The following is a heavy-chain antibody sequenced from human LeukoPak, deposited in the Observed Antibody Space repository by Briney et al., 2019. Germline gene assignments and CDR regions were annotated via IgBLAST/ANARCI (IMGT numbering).Heavy chain of an antibody. D-gene: IGHD2-15*01. Sequence: SVKVSFKASGGTFSSYAISWVRQAPGQGLEWTGRIIPIFGTANYAQKFQGRVTITTDESTSTAYMELSSLRSEDTAVYYCASPDCSGGSCYTEPNFDYWGQGTLVTVSS. J-gene: IGHJ4*02. V-gene: IGHV1-69*05. CDR1: GGTFSSYA. CDR3: ASPDCSGGSCYTEPNFDY. CDR2: IIPIFGTA.